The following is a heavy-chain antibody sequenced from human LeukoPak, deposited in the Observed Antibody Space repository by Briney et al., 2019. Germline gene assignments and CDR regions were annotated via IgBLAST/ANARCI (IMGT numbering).Heavy chain of an antibody. CDR3: ARGGGGDIVVVPAVFDY. D-gene: IGHD2-2*01. J-gene: IGHJ4*02. Sequence: PGGSLRLSCAAPGFTFSSYGMHWVRQAPGKGLEWVAVIWYDGSNKYYADSVKGRFTISRDNSKNTLYLQMNSLRAEDTAVYYCARGGGGDIVVVPAVFDYWGQGTLVTVSS. V-gene: IGHV3-33*01. CDR1: GFTFSSYG. CDR2: IWYDGSNK.